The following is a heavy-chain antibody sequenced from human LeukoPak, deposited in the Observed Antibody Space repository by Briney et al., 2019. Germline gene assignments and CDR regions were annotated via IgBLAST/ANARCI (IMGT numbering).Heavy chain of an antibody. CDR3: ASTLTYHYGSGSYYIDC. J-gene: IGHJ4*02. Sequence: SSETLSLTCTVSGASIRSSSYYWGWIRQPPGRGLEWIGSIFYSGSTYYNPSIKSRVTISVDTSKNQFSLKLRSVTAADTAVYYCASTLTYHYGSGSYYIDCWGQGTLVTVSS. CDR1: GASIRSSSYY. CDR2: IFYSGST. V-gene: IGHV4-39*01. D-gene: IGHD3-10*01.